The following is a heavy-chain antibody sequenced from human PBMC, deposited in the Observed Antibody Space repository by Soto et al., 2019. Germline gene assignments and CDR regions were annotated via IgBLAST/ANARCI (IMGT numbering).Heavy chain of an antibody. V-gene: IGHV1-18*01. CDR1: GYTFTSYG. CDR3: ARDRSIRSGSYYRGMNYYGMDV. D-gene: IGHD3-10*01. Sequence: ASVKVSCKASGYTFTSYGISWVRQAPGQGLEWMGWISAYNGNTNYAQKLQGRVTMTTDTSTRTAYMELRSLRSDDTAVYYCARDRSIRSGSYYRGMNYYGMDVWGQGTRVTVSS. CDR2: ISAYNGNT. J-gene: IGHJ6*01.